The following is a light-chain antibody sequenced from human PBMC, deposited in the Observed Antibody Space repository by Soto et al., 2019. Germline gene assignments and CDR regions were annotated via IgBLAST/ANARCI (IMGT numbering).Light chain of an antibody. CDR3: QQSYSTLWT. J-gene: IGKJ1*01. Sequence: SAVRAAVEDSVSITCRASQSISSYLNWYQQKPGKAPKLLIYAASSLQSGVPSRFSVSGSGTDFTLTSSSLKPEDLASYYWQQSYSTLWTFGQGTKVDIK. CDR2: AAS. CDR1: QSISSY. V-gene: IGKV1-39*01.